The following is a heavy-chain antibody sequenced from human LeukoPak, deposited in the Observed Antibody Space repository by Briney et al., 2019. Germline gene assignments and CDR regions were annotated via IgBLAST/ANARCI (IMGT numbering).Heavy chain of an antibody. CDR2: IIPILGIA. J-gene: IGHJ5*02. CDR3: AREQQLGLGGWFDP. CDR1: GGTFSSYA. Sequence: SVKVSCKASGGTFSSYAISWVRQAPGQGLEWMGRIIPILGIANYAQKFQGRVTITADKSTSTAYMELSSLRSEDTAVYYCAREQQLGLGGWFDPWGQGTLVTVSS. D-gene: IGHD6-13*01. V-gene: IGHV1-69*04.